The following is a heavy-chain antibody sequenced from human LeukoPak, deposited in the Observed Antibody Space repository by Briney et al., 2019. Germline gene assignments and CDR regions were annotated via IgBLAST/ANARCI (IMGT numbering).Heavy chain of an antibody. V-gene: IGHV3-30-3*01. CDR2: ISYDGSNK. D-gene: IGHD6-19*01. J-gene: IGHJ4*02. CDR1: GFTFSSYA. Sequence: PGGSLRLSCAASGFTFSSYAMHWVRQAPGKGLEWVAVISYDGSNKYYADSVKGRFTISRDNSKNTLYLQMNSLRAEDTAVYYCARGVYSSGLPFDYWGQGTLVTVSS. CDR3: ARGVYSSGLPFDY.